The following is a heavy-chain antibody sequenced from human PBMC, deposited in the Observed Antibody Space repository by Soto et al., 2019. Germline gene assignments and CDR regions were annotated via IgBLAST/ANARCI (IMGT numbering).Heavy chain of an antibody. V-gene: IGHV3-21*03. CDR1: GFSSSNYI. CDR2: IGRRSDI. CDR3: AKNGHWLDVQLDS. D-gene: IGHD6-19*01. Sequence: KLWGSRIRSGEASGFSSSNYIMHWVRQAPWKGLEWVSSIGRRSDIYHADSVRGRFTISRDNSRNTLYLRMTSLRAEETAVYYCAKNGHWLDVQLDSWGQGTQLTISS. J-gene: IGHJ4*02.